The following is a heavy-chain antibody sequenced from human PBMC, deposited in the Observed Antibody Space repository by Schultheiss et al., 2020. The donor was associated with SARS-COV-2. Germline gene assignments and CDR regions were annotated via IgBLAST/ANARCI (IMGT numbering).Heavy chain of an antibody. V-gene: IGHV3-23*01. CDR1: GFTFSSYA. Sequence: GESLKISCAASGFTFSSYAMSWVRQAPGKGLEWVSAISGSGGSTYYADSVKGRFTISRDNSKNTLFLQMHSLRAEDTAVYYCARGTYYYGSGSYYWGQGTLVTVSS. CDR3: ARGTYYYGSGSYY. D-gene: IGHD3-10*01. CDR2: ISGSGGST. J-gene: IGHJ4*02.